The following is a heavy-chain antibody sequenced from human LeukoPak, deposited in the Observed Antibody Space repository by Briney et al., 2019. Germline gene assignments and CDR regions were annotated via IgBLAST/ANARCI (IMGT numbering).Heavy chain of an antibody. J-gene: IGHJ4*02. D-gene: IGHD5-18*01. CDR1: GYTFTSYH. CDR2: INPSGVDP. Sequence: ASVKVSCKASGYTFTSYHVYWVRQAPGQGLECRGIINPSGVDPTYAQKFQDRVTVTRDTSTTTVYLELSSLRSEDTAVYYCARFGYSYGADYWGQGTLVTVSS. V-gene: IGHV1-46*01. CDR3: ARFGYSYGADY.